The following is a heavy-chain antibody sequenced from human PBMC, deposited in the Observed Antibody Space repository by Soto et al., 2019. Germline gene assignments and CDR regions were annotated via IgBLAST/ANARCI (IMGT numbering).Heavy chain of an antibody. Sequence: ASVKVSCKASGYPFPSYDINWVRQATGQGLEWMGWMNPNSGNTGYAQKFQGRVTMTRNTSISTAYMELSSLRSEDTAVYYCARSAYGEPSTGNYWGQGTLVTVSA. J-gene: IGHJ4*02. V-gene: IGHV1-8*01. CDR1: GYPFPSYD. CDR3: ARSAYGEPSTGNY. D-gene: IGHD3-16*01. CDR2: MNPNSGNT.